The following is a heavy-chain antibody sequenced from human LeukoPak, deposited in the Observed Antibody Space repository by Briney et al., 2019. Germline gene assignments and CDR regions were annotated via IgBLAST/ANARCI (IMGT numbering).Heavy chain of an antibody. J-gene: IGHJ4*01. CDR3: VRDGGYTGGWTYGAGDY. D-gene: IGHD2-8*02. CDR1: GFTFSAYV. Sequence: GGSLRLSCAASGFTFSAYVMHWVRQAPGKGLECVAVISNDGNEKFYADSVKGRFSISRDNSKNTLYLQMSSLRTEDTAVYYCVRDGGYTGGWTYGAGDYWGQGNLVTVSS. CDR2: ISNDGNEK. V-gene: IGHV3-30*04.